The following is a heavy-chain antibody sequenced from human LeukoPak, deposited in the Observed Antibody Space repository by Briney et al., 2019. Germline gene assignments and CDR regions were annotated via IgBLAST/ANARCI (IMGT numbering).Heavy chain of an antibody. J-gene: IGHJ4*02. V-gene: IGHV4-34*01. D-gene: IGHD3-22*01. Sequence: SETLSLTCAVYGGSFSGYYWSWIRQPPGKGLEWIGEINHSGSTNYNPSLKSRVTISVDTSKNQFSLKLSSVTAADTAVYYCASIDSSGYYYSDYWGQGTLVTVSS. CDR3: ASIDSSGYYYSDY. CDR2: INHSGST. CDR1: GGSFSGYY.